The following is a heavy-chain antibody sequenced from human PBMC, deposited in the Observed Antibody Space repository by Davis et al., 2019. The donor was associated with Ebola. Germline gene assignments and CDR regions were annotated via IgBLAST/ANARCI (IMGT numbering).Heavy chain of an antibody. Sequence: GESLKISCAASGFTFNIFDMHWVRQAPGKGLEWVANIKQDGSEKYYVDSVEGRFTISRDNAKSSLYLQMNSLRAEDTAVYYCARDNGGWHGPWGSIFDYWGQGTLVTVSS. J-gene: IGHJ4*02. D-gene: IGHD6-19*01. CDR1: GFTFNIFD. CDR2: IKQDGSEK. CDR3: ARDNGGWHGPWGSIFDY. V-gene: IGHV3-7*03.